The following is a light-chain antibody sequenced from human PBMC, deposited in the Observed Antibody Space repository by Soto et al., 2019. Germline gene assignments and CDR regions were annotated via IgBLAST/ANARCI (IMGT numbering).Light chain of an antibody. CDR3: SSYTNTSTLV. CDR2: EVS. CDR1: ASDLGAYKY. J-gene: IGLJ1*01. V-gene: IGLV2-14*03. Sequence: QSALTQPASVSGSSGQSITISCTGTASDLGAYKYVSWYQQHPDKAPKLILYEVSRRPSGVSNRFSGSKSGNTASLTISGLLAEDEADYSCSSYTNTSTLVFGTGTKLTVL.